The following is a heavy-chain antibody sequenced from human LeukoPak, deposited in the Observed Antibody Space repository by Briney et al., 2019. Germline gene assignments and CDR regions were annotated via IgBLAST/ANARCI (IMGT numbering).Heavy chain of an antibody. J-gene: IGHJ4*02. D-gene: IGHD2-21*01. CDR2: ISTSSTTI. CDR1: GFTYRSYR. CDR3: ASELAYYFDS. Sequence: GGSLRLSCAASGFTYRSYRMNWARQAPGEGLEWVSYISTSSTTIYYADSVKGRFTISRDNAKNSLYLQMNSLRAEDRAVYYCASELAYYFDSWGQGTLVSVFS. V-gene: IGHV3-48*04.